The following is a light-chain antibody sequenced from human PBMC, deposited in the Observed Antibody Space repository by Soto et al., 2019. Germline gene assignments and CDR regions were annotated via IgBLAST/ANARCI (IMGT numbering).Light chain of an antibody. V-gene: IGKV2-28*01. CDR2: LGS. J-gene: IGKJ5*01. Sequence: DIVVTQSPLSLPVTPGEPASISCRSSQSLLHSNGYNYLDWYLQKPGQSPQLLIYLGSNRASGVPDRFSGSGSGTDFILKISRVEAEDVGVYYCMQALQTPGFGQGTRLEIK. CDR1: QSLLHSNGYNY. CDR3: MQALQTPG.